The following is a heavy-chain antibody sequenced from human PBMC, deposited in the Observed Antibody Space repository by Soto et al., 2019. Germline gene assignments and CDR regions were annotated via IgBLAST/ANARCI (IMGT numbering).Heavy chain of an antibody. J-gene: IGHJ6*02. Sequence: SETLSLTCSVSGCSVSSGPYYWSWIRQHPGRGLEWIGYIYYSGSTYYNPSLKSRVSISVDTSKNQFSLKLSSVTATDTAVYYCARTHCSSASCYGFYYYGMDVWGQGATVTVSS. CDR2: IYYSGST. CDR1: GCSVSSGPYY. CDR3: ARTHCSSASCYGFYYYGMDV. D-gene: IGHD2-2*01. V-gene: IGHV4-31*03.